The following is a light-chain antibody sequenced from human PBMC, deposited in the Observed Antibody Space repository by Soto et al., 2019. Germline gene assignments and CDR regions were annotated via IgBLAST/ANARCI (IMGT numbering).Light chain of an antibody. CDR3: ASWDDTLSGVV. Sequence: QSVLTQPPSASGTPGQRVTMSCSGSSSNIGNNFVFWYQHLPGTAPKLLIYRSDQRPSGVPDRFSASKSGTSASLAISGLRSDDEADYSCASWDDTLSGVVFGGGTKLTVL. V-gene: IGLV1-47*01. CDR1: SSNIGNNF. J-gene: IGLJ3*02. CDR2: RSD.